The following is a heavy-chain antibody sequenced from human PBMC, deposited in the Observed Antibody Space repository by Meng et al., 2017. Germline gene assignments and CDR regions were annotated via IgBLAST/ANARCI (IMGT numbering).Heavy chain of an antibody. CDR1: GYTFTSYY. CDR3: ARDQVATIRTIPAFDY. Sequence: ASVKVSCKASGYTFTSYYMHWVRQAPGQGLEWMGIINPSGGSTSYAQKFQGRVTMTRDTSTSTVYMELSSLRSEDTAVYYCARDQVATIRTIPAFDYWGQGTLVTVSS. J-gene: IGHJ4*02. V-gene: IGHV1-46*01. CDR2: INPSGGST. D-gene: IGHD5-12*01.